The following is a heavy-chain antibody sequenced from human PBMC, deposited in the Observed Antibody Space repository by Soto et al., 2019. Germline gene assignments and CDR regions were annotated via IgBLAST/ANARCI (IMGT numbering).Heavy chain of an antibody. Sequence: EVQLVESGGGLVQPGGSLRLSCAASGFSFSTYWMHWVRQAPEKGLVWVSRINSDGSITNYADSVRGRFTISRDNAKNTLYLQMNSLRAEGTAVYYCARDPRPYGGNSPIDYWGQGTLVTVSS. J-gene: IGHJ4*02. CDR2: INSDGSIT. CDR3: ARDPRPYGGNSPIDY. CDR1: GFSFSTYW. D-gene: IGHD4-17*01. V-gene: IGHV3-74*01.